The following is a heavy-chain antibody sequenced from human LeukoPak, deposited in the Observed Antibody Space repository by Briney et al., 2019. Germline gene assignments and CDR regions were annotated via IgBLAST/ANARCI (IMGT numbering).Heavy chain of an antibody. D-gene: IGHD6-6*01. CDR1: GGSFSGYY. J-gene: IGHJ3*02. Sequence: SSETLSLTCAVYGGSFSGYYWSWIRQPPGKGLEWIGEINHSGSTNYNPSLKSRVTISVDTSKNQFSLKLSSVTAADTAVYYCARRVVGSISKKAFDIWGQGTMVTVSS. CDR3: ARRVVGSISKKAFDI. CDR2: INHSGST. V-gene: IGHV4-34*01.